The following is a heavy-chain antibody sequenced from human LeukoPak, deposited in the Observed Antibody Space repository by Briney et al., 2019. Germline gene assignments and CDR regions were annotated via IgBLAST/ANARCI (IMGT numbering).Heavy chain of an antibody. CDR1: GGSISSGDYY. J-gene: IGHJ3*02. D-gene: IGHD3-3*01. CDR3: ARDPFWSGYYTDAFDI. CDR2: IYYSGST. V-gene: IGHV4-30-4*01. Sequence: PSETLSLTCTVSGGSISSGDYYWRWIRQPPGKGLEWIGYIYYSGSTYYNPSLKSRVTISVDTSKNQFSLKLSSVTAADTAVYYCARDPFWSGYYTDAFDIWGQGTMVTVSS.